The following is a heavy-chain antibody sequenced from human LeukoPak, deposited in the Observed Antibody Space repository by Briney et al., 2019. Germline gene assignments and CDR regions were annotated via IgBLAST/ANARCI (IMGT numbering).Heavy chain of an antibody. CDR1: GYTFTSYG. CDR2: ISAYNGNT. Sequence: ASVKVSCKASGYTFTSYGISWVRQAPGQGLEWMGWISAYNGNTNYAQKLQGRVTKTTDTSTSTAYMELRSLRSDDTAVYYCARDLLCSGGSCYHVDYWGQGTLVTVSS. CDR3: ARDLLCSGGSCYHVDY. J-gene: IGHJ4*02. V-gene: IGHV1-18*01. D-gene: IGHD2-15*01.